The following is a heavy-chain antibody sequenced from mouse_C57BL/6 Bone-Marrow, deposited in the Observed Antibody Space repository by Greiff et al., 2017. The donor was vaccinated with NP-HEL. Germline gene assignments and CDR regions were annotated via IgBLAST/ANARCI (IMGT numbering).Heavy chain of an antibody. CDR2: IYPRSGNT. J-gene: IGHJ3*01. CDR1: GYTFTSSG. V-gene: IGHV1-81*01. Sequence: QVQLQQSGAELARPGASVKLSCKASGYTFTSSGISWVKQRTGQGLEWIGEIYPRSGNTYYTEKFKGKATLTADKSSSTAYMELRSLTSEDSAVYFCGAGSSYEWFAYWGQGTLVTVSA. CDR3: GAGSSYEWFAY. D-gene: IGHD1-1*01.